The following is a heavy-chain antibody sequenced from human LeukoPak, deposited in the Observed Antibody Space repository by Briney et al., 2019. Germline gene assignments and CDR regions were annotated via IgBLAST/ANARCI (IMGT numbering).Heavy chain of an antibody. J-gene: IGHJ4*02. CDR1: GFTFSNYW. CDR3: AKGPMTTVIMYFDY. V-gene: IGHV3-7*01. D-gene: IGHD4-17*01. CDR2: IKQDGSEK. Sequence: GGSLRLSCAASGFTFSNYWMTWVRQAPGKGLEWVANIKQDGSEKYYVDSVKGRFTISRDNATNSLYLQMNSLRAEDTAVYYCAKGPMTTVIMYFDYWGQGTLVTVSS.